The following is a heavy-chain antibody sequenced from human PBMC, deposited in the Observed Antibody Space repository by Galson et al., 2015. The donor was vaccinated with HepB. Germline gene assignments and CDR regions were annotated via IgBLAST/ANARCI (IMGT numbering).Heavy chain of an antibody. D-gene: IGHD6-19*01. CDR2: ISYDGGNK. J-gene: IGHJ4*02. CDR1: GFTFSSYG. CDR3: AKDPGYSSGWFFDY. Sequence: SLRLSCAASGFTFSSYGMHWVRQAPGKGLEWVAVISYDGGNKYYADSVKGRFTISRDNSKNTLYLQMNSLRAEDTAVYYCAKDPGYSSGWFFDYWGQGTLVTVSS. V-gene: IGHV3-30*18.